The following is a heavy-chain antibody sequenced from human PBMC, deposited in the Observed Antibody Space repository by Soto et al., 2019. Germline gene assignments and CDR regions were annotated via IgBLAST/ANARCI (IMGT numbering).Heavy chain of an antibody. D-gene: IGHD3-9*01. J-gene: IGHJ4*02. CDR3: ARLHYDILTDLVLWYFDY. V-gene: IGHV4-39*01. Sequence: SETLSLTCTVSGGSISSSSYYWGWIRQPPGKGLEWIGSIYYSGSTYYNPSLKSRVTISVDTSKNQFSLKLSSVTAADTAVYYCARLHYDILTDLVLWYFDYWGQGTLVTVSS. CDR2: IYYSGST. CDR1: GGSISSSSYY.